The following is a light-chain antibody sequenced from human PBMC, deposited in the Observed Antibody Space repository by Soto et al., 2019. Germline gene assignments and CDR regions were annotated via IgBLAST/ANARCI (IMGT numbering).Light chain of an antibody. CDR1: SSNIGSKT. CDR3: AAWDDNLNGVL. J-gene: IGLJ2*01. Sequence: QAVVTQPPSASGTPGQRVTISCSGSSSNIGSKTVNWYQQLPGAAPKLLIYSNNQRPSGVPDRISGSKSGTSASLAISGLQSEDEADYYCAAWDDNLNGVLFGGGTKLTVL. V-gene: IGLV1-44*01. CDR2: SNN.